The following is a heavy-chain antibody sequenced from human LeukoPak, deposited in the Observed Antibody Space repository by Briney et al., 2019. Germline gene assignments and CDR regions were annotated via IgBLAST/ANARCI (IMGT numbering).Heavy chain of an antibody. V-gene: IGHV1-69*04. J-gene: IGHJ6*02. D-gene: IGHD5-12*01. CDR1: GGTFSSYA. CDR2: IIPILGIA. Sequence: ASVKVSCKASGGTFSSYAISWVRQAPGQGLEWMGRIIPILGIANYAQKFQGRVTITADKSTSTAYMELSSLRPEDTAVYYCAREIVATAATPYYYYGMDVWGQGTTVTVSS. CDR3: AREIVATAATPYYYYGMDV.